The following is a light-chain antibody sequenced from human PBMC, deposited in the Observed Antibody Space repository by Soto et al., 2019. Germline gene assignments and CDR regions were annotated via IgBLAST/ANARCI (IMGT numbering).Light chain of an antibody. CDR2: DAS. J-gene: IGKJ1*01. V-gene: IGKV1-27*01. CDR1: QGISNS. Sequence: DIQMTQSPSSLSASVGDRVTITCRASQGISNSLAWYQQEPGKVPILLIYDASTLQSGVSARFSGSGSGTDFTLTISSLQPEDVATYYCQKYDSAPEAFGQGTKVEIK. CDR3: QKYDSAPEA.